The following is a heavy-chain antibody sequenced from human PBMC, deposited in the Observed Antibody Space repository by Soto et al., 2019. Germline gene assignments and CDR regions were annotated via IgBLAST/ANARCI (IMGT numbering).Heavy chain of an antibody. D-gene: IGHD3-3*01. CDR1: GGSISSYY. CDR2: IYYSGST. J-gene: IGHJ5*02. Sequence: QVQLQESGPGLVKPSETLSLTCTVSGGSISSYYWSWIRQPPGKGLEWIGYIYYSGSTNYNPSLKSRVTISVDTSKNQFSLKLSSVTAADTAVYYCARRTIFGVFDPWGQGTLVTVSS. V-gene: IGHV4-59*01. CDR3: ARRTIFGVFDP.